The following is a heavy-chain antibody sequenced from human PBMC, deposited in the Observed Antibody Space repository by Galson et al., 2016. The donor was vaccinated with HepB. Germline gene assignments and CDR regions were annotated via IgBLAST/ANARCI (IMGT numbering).Heavy chain of an antibody. D-gene: IGHD6-25*01. V-gene: IGHV3-7*01. CDR2: IKQDGSEK. Sequence: SLRLSCAASGFTFRTYWMNWVRQAPGRGLEWVANIKQDGSEKHYVDSVKGRFTISRDNAKNSLYLQMNSLRAEDTAVYYCARSPRLAYYYYAMGVWGQGTTVTVSS. CDR1: GFTFRTYW. CDR3: ARSPRLAYYYYAMGV. J-gene: IGHJ6*02.